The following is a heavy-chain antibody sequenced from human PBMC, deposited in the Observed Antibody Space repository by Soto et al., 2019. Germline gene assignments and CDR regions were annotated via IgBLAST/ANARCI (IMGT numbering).Heavy chain of an antibody. V-gene: IGHV3-74*01. J-gene: IGHJ4*02. CDR3: ARVYCSGGSCYPLDY. CDR2: INSDGSST. Sequence: EVQLVESGGGLVQPGGSLRLSCAASGFTFSSYWMHWVRQAPGKGLVWVSLINSDGSSTSYADYVNGRFTISRDNATNTLYLNMNRLRAEDTAVYYCARVYCSGGSCYPLDYLGQVTLVTVSS. CDR1: GFTFSSYW. D-gene: IGHD2-15*01.